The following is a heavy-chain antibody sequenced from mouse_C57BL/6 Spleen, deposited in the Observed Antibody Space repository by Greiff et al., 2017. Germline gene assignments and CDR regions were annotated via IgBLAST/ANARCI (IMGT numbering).Heavy chain of an antibody. CDR2: ISSGGSYT. D-gene: IGHD3-2*02. J-gene: IGHJ2*01. CDR3: ARQGDSSGYPYYFDY. V-gene: IGHV5-6*01. CDR1: GFTFSSYG. Sequence: EVMLVESGGDLVKPGGSLKLSCAASGFTFSSYGMSWVRQTPDKRLAWVATISSGGSYTYYPDSVKGRFTISRDNAKNTLYLQMSSLKSEDTAMYYCARQGDSSGYPYYFDYWGQGTTLTVSS.